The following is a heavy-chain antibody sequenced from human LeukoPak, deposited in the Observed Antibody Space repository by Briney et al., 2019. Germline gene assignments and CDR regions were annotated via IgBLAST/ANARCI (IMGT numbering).Heavy chain of an antibody. V-gene: IGHV3-23*01. CDR1: GLTFNNYA. CDR2: IGSSGGST. J-gene: IGHJ4*02. Sequence: GGSLGLSCAASGLTFNNYAMTWVRQAPGKGLEWVSSIGSSGGSTFYADSVKGRFTISRDNSKNTLYLQMNSLRAEDTAVYYCTRALLGAHVYFDYWGQGTLVTVSS. D-gene: IGHD1-26*01. CDR3: TRALLGAHVYFDY.